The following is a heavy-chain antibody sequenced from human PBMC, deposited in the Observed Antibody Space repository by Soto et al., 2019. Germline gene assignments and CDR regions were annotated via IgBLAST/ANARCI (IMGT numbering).Heavy chain of an antibody. Sequence: EVQLVESGGGLVQPGGSQRLSCAASGFTVSSNYMSWVRQAPGKGLEWVSVIYSGGSTYYADSVKGRFTISRDNSKNTLYLQMNSLRVEDTAVYYCAREKVGYFDYWGQGTLVTVSS. CDR2: IYSGGST. CDR1: GFTVSSNY. CDR3: AREKVGYFDY. D-gene: IGHD1-26*01. V-gene: IGHV3-66*01. J-gene: IGHJ4*02.